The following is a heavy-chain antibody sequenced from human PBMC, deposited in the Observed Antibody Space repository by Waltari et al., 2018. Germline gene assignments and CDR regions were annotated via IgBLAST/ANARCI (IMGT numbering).Heavy chain of an antibody. CDR3: ARPDSRIAVAGTRL. CDR1: GFTFSSYA. D-gene: IGHD6-19*01. Sequence: QVQLVESGGGVVQPGRSLRLSCAASGFTFSSYAMHWVRQAPGKGLEWVAVISYDGSNKYYADSVKGRFTISRDNSKNTLYLQMNSLRAEDTAVYYCARPDSRIAVAGTRLWGQGTMVTVSS. CDR2: ISYDGSNK. V-gene: IGHV3-30-3*01. J-gene: IGHJ3*01.